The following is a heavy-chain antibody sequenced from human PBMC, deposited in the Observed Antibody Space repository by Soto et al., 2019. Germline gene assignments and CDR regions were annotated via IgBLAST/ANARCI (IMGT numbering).Heavy chain of an antibody. CDR1: GGSISSYY. V-gene: IGHV4-59*01. Sequence: SETLSLTCTVSGGSISSYYWSWIRQPPGKGLEWIGYIYYSGSTNYNPSPKSRVTISVDTSKNQFSLKLSSVTAADTAVYYCARVRSSPYYYYGMDVWGQGTTVTVSS. D-gene: IGHD6-19*01. CDR2: IYYSGST. J-gene: IGHJ6*02. CDR3: ARVRSSPYYYYGMDV.